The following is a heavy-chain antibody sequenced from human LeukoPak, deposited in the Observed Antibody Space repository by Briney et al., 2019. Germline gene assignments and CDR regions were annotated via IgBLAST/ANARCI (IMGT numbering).Heavy chain of an antibody. CDR2: ISDSGST. J-gene: IGHJ4*02. CDR1: GGSLSNYY. V-gene: IGHV4-59*01. CDR3: AREGYRSGWNAC. D-gene: IGHD6-19*01. Sequence: SETLSLTCTVSGGSLSNYYWRWIRQPPGKGLEWIGYISDSGSTSYNPSLKSRVTISVDTSKNQFSLNLSSVTAADTAVYYCAREGYRSGWNACWGQGTLVTVSS.